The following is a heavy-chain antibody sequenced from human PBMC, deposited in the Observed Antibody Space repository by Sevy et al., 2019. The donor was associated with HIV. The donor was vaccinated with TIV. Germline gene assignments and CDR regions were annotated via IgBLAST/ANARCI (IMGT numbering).Heavy chain of an antibody. D-gene: IGHD6-19*01. CDR3: ARSPSSGWYGDAFDI. Sequence: GGCLRLSCAASGFTFSSYGMHWVRQAPGKGLEWVAVIWYDGSNKYYADSVKGRFTISRDNSKNTLYLQMNSLRAEDTAVYYCARSPSSGWYGDAFDIWGQGTMVTVSS. CDR2: IWYDGSNK. V-gene: IGHV3-33*01. CDR1: GFTFSSYG. J-gene: IGHJ3*02.